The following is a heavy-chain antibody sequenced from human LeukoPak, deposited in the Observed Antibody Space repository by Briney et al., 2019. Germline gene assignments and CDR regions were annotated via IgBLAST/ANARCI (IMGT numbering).Heavy chain of an antibody. V-gene: IGHV3-30*02. CDR1: GFTFSNYG. Sequence: GGSLRLSCAASGFTFSNYGIHWVRQAPGKWLELVAFIADDGRSEHYAESVKCRFTVSRDNSKNTVYLQMNSLRAEDTAVYYCAKDIRRGYNYGYDQFAYWRQGNLVTVSS. D-gene: IGHD5-18*01. J-gene: IGHJ4*02. CDR2: IADDGRSE. CDR3: AKDIRRGYNYGYDQFAY.